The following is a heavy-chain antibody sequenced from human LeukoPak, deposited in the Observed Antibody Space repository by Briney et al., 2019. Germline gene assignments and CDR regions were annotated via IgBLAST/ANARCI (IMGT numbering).Heavy chain of an antibody. CDR2: IYYSGST. D-gene: IGHD6-19*01. J-gene: IGHJ5*02. CDR3: ARAHNSGWSRSRFDP. Sequence: SETLSLTCTVSGGSISSYYWSWIRQPPGKGLEWIGYIYYSGSTNYNPSLKSRVTISVDTSKNQFSLKLSSVTAADTAVYYCARAHNSGWSRSRFDPWGQGTLVTVSS. CDR1: GGSISSYY. V-gene: IGHV4-59*08.